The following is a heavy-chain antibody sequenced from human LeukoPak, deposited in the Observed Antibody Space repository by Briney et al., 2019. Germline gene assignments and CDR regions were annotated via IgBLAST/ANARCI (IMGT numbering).Heavy chain of an antibody. Sequence: SETLSLTCTVSGGSISSYYWSWIRQPAGKGLEWIGRIYTSGSTNYNPSLKSRVTMPVDTSKNQFSLKLSSVTAADTAVYYCARGVGYSSSWYGYYFDYWGQGTLVTVSS. J-gene: IGHJ4*02. D-gene: IGHD6-13*01. CDR3: ARGVGYSSSWYGYYFDY. CDR1: GGSISSYY. V-gene: IGHV4-4*07. CDR2: IYTSGST.